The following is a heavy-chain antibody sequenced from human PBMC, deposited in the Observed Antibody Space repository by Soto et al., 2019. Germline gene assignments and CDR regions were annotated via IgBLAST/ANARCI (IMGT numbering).Heavy chain of an antibody. J-gene: IGHJ6*02. CDR2: INAGNGNT. D-gene: IGHD1-7*01. CDR1: GYTFTSYA. Sequence: ASVKVSCKASGYTFTSYAMHWVRQAPGQRLEWMGWINAGNGNTKYSQKFQGRVTITRDTSASTAYMELSSLRSEGTAVYYCARSKTTPFYYYYYGMDVLGQGTTVTVSS. CDR3: ARSKTTPFYYYYYGMDV. V-gene: IGHV1-3*01.